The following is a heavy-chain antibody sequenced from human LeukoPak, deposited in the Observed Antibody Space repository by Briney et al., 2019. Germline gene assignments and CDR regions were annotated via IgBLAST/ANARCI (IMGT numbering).Heavy chain of an antibody. D-gene: IGHD3-22*01. Sequence: GGSLTLSCAASGFTLSNAWMSWVRQAPGKGLEWVGRIKSKTEGGTTEYAAPVKGRFTISRDDTKHTLYLQMYSLKTEDTAVYYCTKYYYDSSGFYYHYDYWGQGTLVTVSS. CDR2: IKSKTEGGTT. J-gene: IGHJ4*02. CDR3: TKYYYDSSGFYYHYDY. CDR1: GFTLSNAW. V-gene: IGHV3-15*01.